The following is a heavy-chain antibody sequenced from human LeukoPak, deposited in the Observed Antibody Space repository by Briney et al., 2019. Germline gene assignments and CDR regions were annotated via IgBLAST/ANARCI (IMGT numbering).Heavy chain of an antibody. V-gene: IGHV4-34*01. CDR2: INHSGST. CDR3: AREGLTVTHAFDI. Sequence: SETLSLTCAVYGGSFSGYYWSWIRQPPGKGLEWIGEINHSGSTNYNPSLKSRVTISVDTSKNQFSLKLSSVTAADTAVYYCAREGLTVTHAFDIWGRGTMVTVSS. D-gene: IGHD4-11*01. J-gene: IGHJ3*02. CDR1: GGSFSGYY.